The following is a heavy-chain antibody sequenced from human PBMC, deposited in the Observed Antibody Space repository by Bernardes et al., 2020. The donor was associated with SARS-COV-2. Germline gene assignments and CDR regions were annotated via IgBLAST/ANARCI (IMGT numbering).Heavy chain of an antibody. V-gene: IGHV4-34*01. J-gene: IGHJ5*02. D-gene: IGHD2-2*01. CDR3: ARFVVVPAAIAYNWFDP. CDR2: INHSGST. Sequence: SETLSLTCAVYGGSFSGHYWSWIRQPPGKGLEWIGEINHSGSTNYNPSLKSRVTISVDTSKNQFSLKLSSVTAADTAVYYCARFVVVPAAIAYNWFDPWGQGTLVTVSS. CDR1: GGSFSGHY.